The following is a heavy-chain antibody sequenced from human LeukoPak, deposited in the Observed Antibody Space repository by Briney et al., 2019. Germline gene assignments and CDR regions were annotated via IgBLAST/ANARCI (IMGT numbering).Heavy chain of an antibody. CDR1: GFTFKNYG. V-gene: IGHV3-30-3*01. CDR3: ARVSGDSYFDY. Sequence: GGSLRLSCAASGFTFKNYGLHWVRQAPGKGLEWVAIISYDGSNEYYADAVKGRFTISRDNSKNTLYLQMNSLRAEDTAVYYCARVSGDSYFDYWGQGTLVTVSS. D-gene: IGHD4-17*01. CDR2: ISYDGSNE. J-gene: IGHJ4*02.